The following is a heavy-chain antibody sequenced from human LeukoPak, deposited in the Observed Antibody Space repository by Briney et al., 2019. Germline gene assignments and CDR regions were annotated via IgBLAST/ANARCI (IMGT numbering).Heavy chain of an antibody. CDR1: GYTFTSYY. CDR3: ARETPPGYYYYYGMDV. CDR2: INPSGGST. J-gene: IGHJ6*02. V-gene: IGHV1-46*01. Sequence: ASVKVSCKASGYTFTSYYMHWVRQAPGQGLEWMGIINPSGGSTSYAQRFQGRVTMTRDTSTSTVYMELSSLRSEDTAVYYCARETPPGYYYYYGMDVWGQGTTVTVSS.